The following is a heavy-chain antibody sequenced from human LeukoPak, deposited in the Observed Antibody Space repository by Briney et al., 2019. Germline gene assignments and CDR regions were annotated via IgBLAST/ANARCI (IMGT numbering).Heavy chain of an antibody. CDR3: ATVDGEPPSDWIDP. CDR1: GGSISSHY. D-gene: IGHD4-17*01. J-gene: IGHJ5*02. V-gene: IGHV4-59*11. Sequence: SETLSLTCTVSGGSISSHYWGWIRQPPGKGLDWIGHIYYSGGTNYNPSLRSRVSISVDTSRNQFSLNLRSVTAADTAVYYCATVDGEPPSDWIDPWGRGTLVIVSS. CDR2: IYYSGGT.